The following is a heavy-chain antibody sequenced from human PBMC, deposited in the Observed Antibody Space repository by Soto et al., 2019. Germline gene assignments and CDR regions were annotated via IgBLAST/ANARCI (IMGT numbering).Heavy chain of an antibody. CDR2: ISYDGSNK. V-gene: IGHV3-30*18. CDR1: GFTFSSYG. CDR3: AKTQGLEGPYDYVWGSYRSDY. Sequence: QVQLVESGGGVVQPGRSLRLSCAASGFTFSSYGMHWVRQAPGKGLEWVAVISYDGSNKYYADSVKGRFTISRDNSKNTLYLQMNSLRAEDTAVYYCAKTQGLEGPYDYVWGSYRSDYWGQGTLVTVSS. J-gene: IGHJ4*02. D-gene: IGHD3-16*02.